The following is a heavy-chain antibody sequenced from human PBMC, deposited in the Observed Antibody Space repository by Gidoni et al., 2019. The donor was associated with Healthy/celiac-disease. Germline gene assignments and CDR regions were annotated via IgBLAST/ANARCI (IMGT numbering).Heavy chain of an antibody. V-gene: IGHV3-15*01. CDR2: IKSKTDGGTT. CDR3: TTDPVSYREGMAANWFDP. J-gene: IGHJ5*02. Sequence: EVQLVESGGGLVKPGGSLRLSCAASGFTFSNAWIFWGRQAPGTGLEGVGRIKSKTDGGTTDYAEPVKGRFTISRDDSKNTLNLQMNSLKTEDTAVYYCTTDPVSYREGMAANWFDPWGQGTLVTVSS. D-gene: IGHD3-10*01. CDR1: GFTFSNAW.